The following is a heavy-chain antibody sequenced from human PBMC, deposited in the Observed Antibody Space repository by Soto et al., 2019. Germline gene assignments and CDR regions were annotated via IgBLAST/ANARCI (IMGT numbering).Heavy chain of an antibody. J-gene: IGHJ5*02. D-gene: IGHD3-10*01. CDR1: GGSISSSSYY. CDR2: IYYSGST. Sequence: SETLSLTCTVSGGSISSSSYYWGWIRQPPGKGLEWIGSIYYSGSTYYNPSLKSRVTISVGTSKNQFSLKLSSVTAADTAVYYCARQDGSGSSHKANWFAPWGQGTLVTVSS. CDR3: ARQDGSGSSHKANWFAP. V-gene: IGHV4-39*01.